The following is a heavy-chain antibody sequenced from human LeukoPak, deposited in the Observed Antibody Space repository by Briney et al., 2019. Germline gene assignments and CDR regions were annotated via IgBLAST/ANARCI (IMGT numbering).Heavy chain of an antibody. D-gene: IGHD2-21*02. CDR1: GYTFTSYD. CDR3: ASLAYCGGDCYSLPFDI. J-gene: IGHJ3*02. CDR2: IIPIFQTA. Sequence: ASVKVSCKASGYTFTSYDINWVRQAPGQGLEWMGGIIPIFQTASYAQKFQGRVTITADKSTNTAYMELTNLRSEDTAVYYCASLAYCGGDCYSLPFDIWGQGTMVTVSS. V-gene: IGHV1-69*06.